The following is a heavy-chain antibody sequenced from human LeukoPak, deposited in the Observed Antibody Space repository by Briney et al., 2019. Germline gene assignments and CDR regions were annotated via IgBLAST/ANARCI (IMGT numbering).Heavy chain of an antibody. CDR3: AKGYNIVVVVGAIDY. D-gene: IGHD2-15*01. Sequence: PGGSLRLSCAASGFTFSSYGMHWVRQAPGKGLEGVAVISYDGSNKYYADSVKGRFTISRDNSKNTLYLQMNSLRAEDTAVFYCAKGYNIVVVVGAIDYWGQGTLVTVSS. CDR2: ISYDGSNK. J-gene: IGHJ4*02. V-gene: IGHV3-30*18. CDR1: GFTFSSYG.